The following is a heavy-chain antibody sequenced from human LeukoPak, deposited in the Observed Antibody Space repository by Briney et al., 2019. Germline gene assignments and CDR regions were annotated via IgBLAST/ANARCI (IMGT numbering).Heavy chain of an antibody. D-gene: IGHD6-13*01. J-gene: IGHJ6*03. CDR3: ARSLAADQYYYYYYMDV. Sequence: PGGSLRLSCAASGFTFSSYGMHWVRQAPGKGLEWVAVISYDGSNKYYADSVKGRFTISRDNSKNTLYLQMNSLRAEDTAVYYCARSLAADQYYYYYYMDVWGKGTTVTVSS. V-gene: IGHV3-30*19. CDR2: ISYDGSNK. CDR1: GFTFSSYG.